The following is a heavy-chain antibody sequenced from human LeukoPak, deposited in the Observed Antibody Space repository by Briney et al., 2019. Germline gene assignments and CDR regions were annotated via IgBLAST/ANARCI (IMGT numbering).Heavy chain of an antibody. CDR2: ISSSSSTI. Sequence: PGGSLRLSCAAPGFTFSSYSMNWVRQAPGKGLEWVSYISSSSSTIYYADSVKGRFTISRDNAKNSLYLQMNSLRAEDTAVYYCARVKYSTNGVCSALRYWGQGTLVTVSS. J-gene: IGHJ4*02. CDR3: ARVKYSTNGVCSALRY. D-gene: IGHD2-8*01. V-gene: IGHV3-48*04. CDR1: GFTFSSYS.